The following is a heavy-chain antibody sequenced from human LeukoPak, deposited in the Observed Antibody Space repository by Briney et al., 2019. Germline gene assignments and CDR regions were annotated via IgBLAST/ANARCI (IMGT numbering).Heavy chain of an antibody. V-gene: IGHV3-11*01. Sequence: GGSLRLSCAASGFTFSDYYMSWIRQAPGKGLEWVSYISSSGSTIYYADSVKGRFTISRENATTSLYLQMHSLRAADTAVYYCARDPGAVAGTWFDSWGQGTLVTVSS. CDR2: ISSSGSTI. D-gene: IGHD6-19*01. J-gene: IGHJ5*01. CDR3: ARDPGAVAGTWFDS. CDR1: GFTFSDYY.